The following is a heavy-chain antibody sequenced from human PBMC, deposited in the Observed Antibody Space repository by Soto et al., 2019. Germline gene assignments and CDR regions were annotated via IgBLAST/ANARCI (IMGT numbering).Heavy chain of an antibody. V-gene: IGHV1-69*02. CDR1: GGTVSYYT. CDR3: ASNYGGNSY. CDR2: IIPILGIA. Sequence: QVQLVQSGAEVKKHGSSVKVSCKASGGTVSYYTISWVRQAPGQGLEWMGRIIPILGIANYAQKFQGRVTITADKSTSTVYMELSSLRSEDTAVYYCASNYGGNSYWGQGTLVTVSS. J-gene: IGHJ4*02. D-gene: IGHD4-17*01.